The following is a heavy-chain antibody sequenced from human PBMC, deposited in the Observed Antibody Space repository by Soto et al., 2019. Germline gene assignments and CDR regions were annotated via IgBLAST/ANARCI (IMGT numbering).Heavy chain of an antibody. CDR2: ISSSSSYI. J-gene: IGHJ6*03. D-gene: IGHD3-3*01. CDR3: ARERGRGITIFGVVAPYCYYMDV. CDR1: GFTFSSYS. Sequence: EVQLVESGGGLVKPGGSLRLSCAASGFTFSSYSMNWVRQAPGKGLEWVSSISSSSSYIYYADSVKGRFTISRDNAKNSLYLQMNSLRSEDTAVYYCARERGRGITIFGVVAPYCYYMDVWGKGTTVTVSS. V-gene: IGHV3-21*01.